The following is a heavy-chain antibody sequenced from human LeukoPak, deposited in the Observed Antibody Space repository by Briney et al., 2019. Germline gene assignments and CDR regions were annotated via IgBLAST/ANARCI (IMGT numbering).Heavy chain of an antibody. D-gene: IGHD2-15*01. CDR2: INDSGDNT. CDR1: GFPFSNHD. V-gene: IGHV3-23*01. Sequence: PGGSLRLSCVASGFPFSNHDMRWVRQATGKGLEWVSAINDSGDNTYYSDSVKGRFTISRDNSKNTLYLQMNSLRAEDTAMYFCARRYCSGGSCFGFTLDYWGQGTLVTVSS. J-gene: IGHJ4*02. CDR3: ARRYCSGGSCFGFTLDY.